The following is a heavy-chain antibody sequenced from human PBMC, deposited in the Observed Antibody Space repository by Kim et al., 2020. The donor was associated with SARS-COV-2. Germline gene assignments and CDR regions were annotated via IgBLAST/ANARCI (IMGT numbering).Heavy chain of an antibody. J-gene: IGHJ6*02. D-gene: IGHD3-3*01. Sequence: GGSLRLSCAASGFTFSSYAMSWVRQAPGKGLEWVSAISGSGGSTYYADSVKGRFTISRDNSKNTLYLQMNSLRAEDTAVYYCAKAGRITIFGVANSYYGMDVWGQGTTVTVSS. CDR1: GFTFSSYA. V-gene: IGHV3-23*01. CDR2: ISGSGGST. CDR3: AKAGRITIFGVANSYYGMDV.